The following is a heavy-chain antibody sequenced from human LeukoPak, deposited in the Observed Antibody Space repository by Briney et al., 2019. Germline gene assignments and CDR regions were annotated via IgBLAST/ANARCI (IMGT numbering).Heavy chain of an antibody. CDR2: INYGGAS. D-gene: IGHD3-10*01. CDR3: AGGYGSGSFSA. V-gene: IGHV3-11*01. J-gene: IGHJ5*02. CDR1: GFTLNAYY. Sequence: GGSLRLSGAASGFTLNAYYMSWIRQAQGKGLKLIAYINYGGASYADSVKGRFTISRDNAESSLHLQMNSLRVEDTALYYCAGGYGSGSFSAWGQGTLVTVSS.